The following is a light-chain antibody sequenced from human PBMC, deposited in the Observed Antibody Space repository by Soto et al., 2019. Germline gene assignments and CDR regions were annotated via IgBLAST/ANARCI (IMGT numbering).Light chain of an antibody. CDR1: SSDVGGYNY. CDR2: DVS. Sequence: QSALTQPASVSGSPGQSITISCTGTSSDVGGYNYVSWYQQHPGKAPKVMIYDVSNRPSGVSNHFSGSKSGNTASLTISGLQAEDEADYYCSSYTSSSTYWVFGGGTKLTVL. V-gene: IGLV2-14*01. J-gene: IGLJ3*02. CDR3: SSYTSSSTYWV.